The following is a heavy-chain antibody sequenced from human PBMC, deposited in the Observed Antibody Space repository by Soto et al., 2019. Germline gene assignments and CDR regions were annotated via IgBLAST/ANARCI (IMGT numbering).Heavy chain of an antibody. CDR3: ARTRAYYDFWSGYGRELDY. V-gene: IGHV5-51*01. D-gene: IGHD3-3*01. CDR2: IYPGDSDT. J-gene: IGHJ4*02. CDR1: GYSFTSYW. Sequence: PGESLKISCKGSGYSFTSYWIGWVRQVPGKGLEWMGIIYPGDSDTRYSPSFQGQVTISADKSISTAYLQWSSLKASDTAMYYWARTRAYYDFWSGYGRELDYWGQGTQVTVSS.